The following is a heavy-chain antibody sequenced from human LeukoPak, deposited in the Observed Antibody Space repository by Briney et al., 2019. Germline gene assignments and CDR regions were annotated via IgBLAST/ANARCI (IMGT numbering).Heavy chain of an antibody. V-gene: IGHV3-7*02. CDR3: AASITMFDY. CDR1: GFTISHYW. D-gene: IGHD3-10*01. CDR2: INQDRSVE. J-gene: IGHJ4*02. Sequence: GGSLRLSCAASGFTISHYWMSWVRQAPGEGLEWVANINQDRSVEHYVDSVKGRFTISRDNAKNSLYLQMDSLRAEDTAVYYCAASITMFDYWGQGTLVTVSS.